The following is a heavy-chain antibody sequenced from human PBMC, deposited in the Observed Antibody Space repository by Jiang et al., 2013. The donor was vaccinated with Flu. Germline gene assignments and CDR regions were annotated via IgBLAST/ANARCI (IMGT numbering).Heavy chain of an antibody. CDR2: IYYTGNT. CDR3: ARVHDYVWGNYRPAWFDP. V-gene: IGHV4-39*07. CDR1: GDSISSSPYY. D-gene: IGHD3-16*02. J-gene: IGHJ5*02. Sequence: GLVKPSETLSLTCSVSGDSISSSPYYWGWLRQSPGTGLEWIGNIYYTGNTYYNPSLKSRVIMSLDTSKNQFSLNLSSVTAADTAVYYCARVHDYVWGNYRPAWFDPWGQGSLVT.